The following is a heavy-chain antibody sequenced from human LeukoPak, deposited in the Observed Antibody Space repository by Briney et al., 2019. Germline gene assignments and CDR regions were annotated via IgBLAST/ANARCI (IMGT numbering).Heavy chain of an antibody. V-gene: IGHV4-39*07. CDR3: ARVARLRSHYFDY. CDR1: GGSISSSSYY. D-gene: IGHD5-12*01. CDR2: IYYSGST. J-gene: IGHJ4*02. Sequence: SETLSLTYTVSGGSISSSSYYWGWIRQPPGKGLEWIGSIYYSGSTYYNPSLKSRVTISVDTSKNQFSLKLSSVTAADTAVYYCARVARLRSHYFDYWGQGTLVTVSS.